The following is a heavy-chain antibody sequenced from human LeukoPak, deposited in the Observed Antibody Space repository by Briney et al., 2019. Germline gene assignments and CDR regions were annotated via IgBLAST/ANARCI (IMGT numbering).Heavy chain of an antibody. V-gene: IGHV4-39*07. CDR3: VVVPAAILNWFDP. CDR1: GGSISSSSYY. J-gene: IGHJ5*02. Sequence: SETLSLTCTVSGGSISSSSYYWGWIRQPPGKGLEWIGSIYYSGSTYYNPSLKSRVTTSVDTSKNQFSLKLSSVTAADTAVYYCVVVPAAILNWFDPWGQGTLVTVSS. D-gene: IGHD2-2*01. CDR2: IYYSGST.